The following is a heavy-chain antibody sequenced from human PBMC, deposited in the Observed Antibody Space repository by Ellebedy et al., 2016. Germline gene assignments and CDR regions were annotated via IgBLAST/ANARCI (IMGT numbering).Heavy chain of an antibody. CDR1: GFTFSNYT. CDR3: ARVLRGGSYYYYYYMDV. D-gene: IGHD1-26*01. J-gene: IGHJ6*03. Sequence: GGSLRLSCAASGFTFSNYTMNWVRQTPGKGLEWVSYISISSSYIFYADSVKGRFTISRDNAKNSLYLQMNSLRAEDTDVYYCARVLRGGSYYYYYYMDVWGKGTTVTVSS. V-gene: IGHV3-21*01. CDR2: ISISSSYI.